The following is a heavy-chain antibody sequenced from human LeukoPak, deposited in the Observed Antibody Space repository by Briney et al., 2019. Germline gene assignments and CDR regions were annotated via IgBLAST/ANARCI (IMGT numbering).Heavy chain of an antibody. V-gene: IGHV3-15*07. J-gene: IGHJ5*02. D-gene: IGHD3-22*01. CDR1: AFTFSNAW. CDR2: IRSNSDGGTI. Sequence: GGSLRLSCAASAFTFSNAWINWVRQAPGKGLEWVGRIRSNSDGGTIDYAAPVKGRFTLSRDDSKTTLYLQMNSLQTEDTAVYYCATDFYDSTWGQGTLVTVSS. CDR3: ATDFYDST.